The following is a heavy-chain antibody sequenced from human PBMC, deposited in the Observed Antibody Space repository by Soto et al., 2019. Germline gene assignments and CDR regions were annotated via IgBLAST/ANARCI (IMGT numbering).Heavy chain of an antibody. V-gene: IGHV1-18*03. D-gene: IGHD3-10*01. CDR3: AKSPRITRAGDV. Sequence: QVHMEQSGAEVRRPGASLNVSCKASGYAFISHGVTWVRQAPGQGLEWMGWINPYNGNTNYAQKFQGRVTLTTDKTTSTAYMELRRLRADDMALYYCAKSPRITRAGDVWGKGTAVVVSS. CDR2: INPYNGNT. CDR1: GYAFISHG. J-gene: IGHJ6*04.